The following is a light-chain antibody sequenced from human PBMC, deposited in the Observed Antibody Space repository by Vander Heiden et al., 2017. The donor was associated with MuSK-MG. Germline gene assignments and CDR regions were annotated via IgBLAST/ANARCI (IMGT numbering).Light chain of an antibody. J-gene: IGLJ2*01. CDR3: ATWDDSLSGVV. CDR2: NNN. CDR1: SSNIGGNY. V-gene: IGLV1-47*02. Sequence: QPVLTQPPSASATPGQRVAISCSGSSSNIGGNYVYWYHQLPGTAPKLLIYNNNQRPSGVPDRFSGSKSGTSASLAISGLRSEDEADYYCATWDDSLSGVVFGGGTKLTVL.